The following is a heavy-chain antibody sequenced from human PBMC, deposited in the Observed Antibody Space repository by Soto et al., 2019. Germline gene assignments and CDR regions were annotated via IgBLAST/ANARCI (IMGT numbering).Heavy chain of an antibody. D-gene: IGHD2-2*01. CDR2: ISGSGVGT. J-gene: IGHJ4*02. CDR3: AKRGVGVPAGTPYPFDY. Sequence: EVQVLESGGGLVQPGGSLRLSCAASGFTFNIYAMSWVRQAPGKGLEWVSGISGSGVGTHYADSVKGRFTISRDNSKNTVYLQMSSLRAEDTAVYYCAKRGVGVPAGTPYPFDYWGQGALVTVSS. V-gene: IGHV3-23*01. CDR1: GFTFNIYA.